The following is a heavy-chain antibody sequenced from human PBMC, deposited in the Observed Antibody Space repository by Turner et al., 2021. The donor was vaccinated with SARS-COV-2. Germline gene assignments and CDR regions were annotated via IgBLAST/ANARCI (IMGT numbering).Heavy chain of an antibody. CDR1: GDSISTSHDY. Sequence: QLQLQESGPGLVRPSETLSLNCTVSGDSISTSHDYWGWIRQPPGKGLEWIGSIYYSGRTFYNPSVKSRVTISVDTSKNDFSLQLSSVTAADTAVYYCMRHDHYGSASINWFNSWGQGTLVTVSS. CDR3: MRHDHYGSASINWFNS. J-gene: IGHJ5*01. V-gene: IGHV4-39*01. CDR2: IYYSGRT. D-gene: IGHD3-10*01.